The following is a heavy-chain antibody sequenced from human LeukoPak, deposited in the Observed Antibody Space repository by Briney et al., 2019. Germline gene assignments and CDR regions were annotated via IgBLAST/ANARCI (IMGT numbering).Heavy chain of an antibody. CDR2: ISHGGII. V-gene: IGHV3-74*01. CDR3: ARDWVYKIDY. D-gene: IGHD5-24*01. J-gene: IGHJ4*02. Sequence: GGSLRLSCETAGFTFSSYVMHWVRRTPGKGLVWVSRISHGGIISYADSVKGRFTISRDNAKNTLTLQMNSLRVEDTAVYFCARDWVYKIDYWGRGTLVTVSS. CDR1: GFTFSSYV.